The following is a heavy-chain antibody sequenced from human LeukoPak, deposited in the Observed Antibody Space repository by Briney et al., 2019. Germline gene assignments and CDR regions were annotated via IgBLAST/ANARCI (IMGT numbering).Heavy chain of an antibody. J-gene: IGHJ6*03. CDR1: GFTFSSYA. V-gene: IGHV3-23*01. Sequence: GGSLRLSCAASGFTFSSYAMSWVRQAPGKGLEWVSAISGSGGSTYYADSVKGRFTISRDNSKNTLYLQMNSLRAEDTAVYYCARERNPAEDNYYYYYMDVWGKGTTVTVSS. CDR2: ISGSGGST. D-gene: IGHD2-2*01. CDR3: ARERNPAEDNYYYYYMDV.